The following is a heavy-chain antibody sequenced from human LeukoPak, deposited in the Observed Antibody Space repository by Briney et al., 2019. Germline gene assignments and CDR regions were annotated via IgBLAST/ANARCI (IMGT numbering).Heavy chain of an antibody. D-gene: IGHD3-22*01. CDR3: TRSSGYYYDY. V-gene: IGHV3-74*01. CDR1: GFALSTYW. J-gene: IGHJ4*02. Sequence: PGGSVRLSCAASGFALSTYWMHWVRQAPGKGPVWVSRINSDGSIINYADSVKGRFTISRDITKNTLHLQLDSLRAEDTAVYYCTRSSGYYYDYWGQGTLVTVSS. CDR2: INSDGSII.